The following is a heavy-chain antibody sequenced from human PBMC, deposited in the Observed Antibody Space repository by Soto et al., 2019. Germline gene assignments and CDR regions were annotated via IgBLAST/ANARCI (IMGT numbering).Heavy chain of an antibody. CDR1: GFTFSSYA. CDR3: ASPRGYYDSSGYYYPDAFDI. J-gene: IGHJ3*02. V-gene: IGHV3-23*04. Sequence: EVQLVESGGGLVQPGGSVRLSCIASGFTFSSYAMSWVRQAPGKGLEWVSAISGSGGSTYYADSVKGRFTISRDNSKNTLYLQMNSLRAEDTAVYYCASPRGYYDSSGYYYPDAFDIWGQGTMVTVSS. CDR2: ISGSGGST. D-gene: IGHD3-22*01.